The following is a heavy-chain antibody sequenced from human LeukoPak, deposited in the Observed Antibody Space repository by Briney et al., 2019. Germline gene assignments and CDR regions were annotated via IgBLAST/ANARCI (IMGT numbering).Heavy chain of an antibody. CDR1: GFTFSDYY. Sequence: GGSLRLSCAASGFTFSDYYMSWIRQAPGKGLEWVSYVSSSGSIIWYADSVKGRFTISRDNAKNSLYLQMNSLRAEDTAVYYCANGYSYVRSYWGQGTLVTVSS. CDR3: ANGYSYVRSY. V-gene: IGHV3-11*01. CDR2: VSSSGSII. J-gene: IGHJ4*02. D-gene: IGHD5-18*01.